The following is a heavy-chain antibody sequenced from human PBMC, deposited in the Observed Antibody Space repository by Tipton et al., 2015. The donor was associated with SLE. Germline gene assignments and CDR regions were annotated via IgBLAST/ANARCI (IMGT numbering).Heavy chain of an antibody. J-gene: IGHJ4*02. D-gene: IGHD2-21*01. V-gene: IGHV4-34*01. CDR1: GGSFSGYY. CDR3: ARGGPRGFWVIAIQALYFDY. Sequence: TLSLTCAVYGGSFSGYYWSWIRQPPGKGLEWIGEINHSGSTNYNPSLKSRVTISVDTSKNQFSLKLSSVTAADTAVYYCARGGPRGFWVIAIQALYFDYWGQGTLVTVSS. CDR2: INHSGST.